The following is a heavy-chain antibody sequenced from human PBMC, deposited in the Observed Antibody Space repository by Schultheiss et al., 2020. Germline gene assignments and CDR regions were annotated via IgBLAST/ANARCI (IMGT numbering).Heavy chain of an antibody. D-gene: IGHD3-22*01. CDR1: GYTFTSYG. J-gene: IGHJ4*02. CDR3: ARDTNPYDSSGYCDY. V-gene: IGHV1-18*01. CDR2: ISAYNGNT. Sequence: ASVKVSCKASGYTFTSYGISWVRQAPGQGLEWMGWISAYNGNTNYAQKLQGRVTMTTDTSTSTAYMELRSLRSDDTAVYYCARDTNPYDSSGYCDYWGQGTLVNVSS.